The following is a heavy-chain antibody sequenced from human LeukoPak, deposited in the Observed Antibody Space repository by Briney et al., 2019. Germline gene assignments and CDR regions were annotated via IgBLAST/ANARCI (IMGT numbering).Heavy chain of an antibody. CDR2: IKQDGSEK. CDR1: GFTFSSNW. V-gene: IGHV3-7*01. Sequence: GGSLRLSCAASGFTFSSNWMSWVRQAPGKGLEWVANIKQDGSEKYYVDSVKGRFIISRDNAKNSLYLQMNSLRAEDTAVYYCARAPQGVGATRRWFDPWGQGTLVTVSS. J-gene: IGHJ5*02. D-gene: IGHD1-26*01. CDR3: ARAPQGVGATRRWFDP.